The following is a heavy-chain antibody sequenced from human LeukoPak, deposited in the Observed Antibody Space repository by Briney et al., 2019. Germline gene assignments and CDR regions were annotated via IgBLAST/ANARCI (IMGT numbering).Heavy chain of an antibody. Sequence: PSETLSLTCTVSGGSISSYYWSWIRQPPGKGLEWIGYIYYSGSTNYNPSLKSRVTISVDTSKNQFSLKLSSMTAADTAVYYCARDLRSSYWGQGTLVTVSS. V-gene: IGHV4-59*01. J-gene: IGHJ4*02. CDR1: GGSISSYY. CDR2: IYYSGST. D-gene: IGHD3-16*01. CDR3: ARDLRSSY.